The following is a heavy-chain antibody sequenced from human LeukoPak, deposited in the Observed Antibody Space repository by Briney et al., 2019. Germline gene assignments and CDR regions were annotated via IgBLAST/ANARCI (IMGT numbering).Heavy chain of an antibody. V-gene: IGHV3-48*01. J-gene: IGHJ4*02. D-gene: IGHD3-3*01. CDR2: ISSRSSTI. CDR1: GFTFSDHY. Sequence: PGGSLRLSCAASGFTFSDHYMDWVRQAPGKGLEWVSYISSRSSTIYYADSVKGRFTISRDNAKNSVYLQMNSLRAGDTAVYYCARSFGVAGVPARFDYWGQGTLVTVSS. CDR3: ARSFGVAGVPARFDY.